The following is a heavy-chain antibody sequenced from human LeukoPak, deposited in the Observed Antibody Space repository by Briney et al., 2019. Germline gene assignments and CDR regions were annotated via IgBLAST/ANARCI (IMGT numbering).Heavy chain of an antibody. D-gene: IGHD6-19*01. CDR1: GGTFSGYA. V-gene: IGHV1-69*04. J-gene: IGHJ4*02. CDR3: ARDRIAVAGTFDY. CDR2: IIPILGIA. Sequence: SVKVPCKASGGTFSGYAISWVRQAPGQGLEWMGRIIPILGIAYYAQKFQGRVTITADKSTSTAYMELSSLRSEDTAVYYCARDRIAVAGTFDYWGQGTLVTVSS.